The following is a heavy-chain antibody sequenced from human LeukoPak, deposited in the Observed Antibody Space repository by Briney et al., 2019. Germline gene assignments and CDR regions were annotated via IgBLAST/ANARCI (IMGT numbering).Heavy chain of an antibody. D-gene: IGHD2-15*01. Sequence: PAGSLRLSCAASGFTVSSNYMSWVRQAPGKGLEWVSVIYSGGSTYYADSVKGRFTISRDNSKNTLYLQMNSLRAEDTAVYYCARSGLTCSGGSCYGDDYWGQGTLVTVSS. J-gene: IGHJ4*02. CDR1: GFTVSSNY. CDR2: IYSGGST. V-gene: IGHV3-53*01. CDR3: ARSGLTCSGGSCYGDDY.